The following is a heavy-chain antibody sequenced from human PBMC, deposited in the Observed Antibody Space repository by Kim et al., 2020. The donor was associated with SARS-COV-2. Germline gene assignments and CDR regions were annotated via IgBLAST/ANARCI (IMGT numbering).Heavy chain of an antibody. Sequence: GGSLRLSCAASGFSVSDNYMTWVRQAPGKGLEWVSAIYSDGTPYYADAVRGRFIVSRDGSKNTLFLQMNGLRAEDAAMYFCTTYRYNTRDGWTGFDYWGQRTLVIVSS. J-gene: IGHJ4*02. CDR2: IYSDGTP. CDR1: GFSVSDNY. V-gene: IGHV3-53*05. D-gene: IGHD5-12*01. CDR3: TTYRYNTRDGWTGFDY.